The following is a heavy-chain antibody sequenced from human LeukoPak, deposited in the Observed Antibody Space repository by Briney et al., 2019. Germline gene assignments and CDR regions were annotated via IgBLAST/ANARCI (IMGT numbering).Heavy chain of an antibody. V-gene: IGHV4-59*01. Sequence: SETLSLTCTVSGGSISSYYWSWIRQPPGKGLEWIGYIYYSGSTNYNPSLKSRVTISVDTSKNQFSLKLSSVTAADPAVYYCARGGATMARGVIVSWFDPWGQGTLVTVSS. CDR2: IYYSGST. CDR1: GGSISSYY. CDR3: ARGGATMARGVIVSWFDP. J-gene: IGHJ5*02. D-gene: IGHD3-10*01.